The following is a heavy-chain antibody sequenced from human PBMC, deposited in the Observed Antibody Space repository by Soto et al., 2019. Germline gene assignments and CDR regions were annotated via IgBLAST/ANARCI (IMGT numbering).Heavy chain of an antibody. J-gene: IGHJ4*02. CDR2: ISWNSGNI. Sequence: EVQLVESGGGLVQPGRSLRLSCAASAFTFGDYAMHWVRQAPEKGLEWVSCISWNSGNIVYVDSVEGRFTISRDNAKNSLYLQMNSLRPEDTAFYYCEKGYTTSCFAHFDFWGQGAPVTVSS. CDR1: AFTFGDYA. D-gene: IGHD2-2*01. CDR3: EKGYTTSCFAHFDF. V-gene: IGHV3-9*01.